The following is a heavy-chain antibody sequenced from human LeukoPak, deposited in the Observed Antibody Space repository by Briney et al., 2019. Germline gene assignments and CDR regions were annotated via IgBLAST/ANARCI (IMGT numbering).Heavy chain of an antibody. Sequence: AKVSCKASGYTFTGYYMHWVRQAPGQGLEWMGRINPNSGGTNYAQKFQGRVTMTRDTSISTAYMELSRLRSDDTAVYYCARDFLGSYYYYYMDVWGKGTTVTVSS. V-gene: IGHV1-2*06. CDR3: ARDFLGSYYYYYMDV. CDR2: INPNSGGT. D-gene: IGHD3-10*02. J-gene: IGHJ6*03. CDR1: GYTFTGYY.